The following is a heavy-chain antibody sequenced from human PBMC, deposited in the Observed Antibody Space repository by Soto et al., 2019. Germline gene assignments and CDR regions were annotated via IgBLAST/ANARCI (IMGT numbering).Heavy chain of an antibody. CDR2: INPNSGGT. CDR1: GYTFTGYY. D-gene: IGHD3-3*02. J-gene: IGHJ6*02. V-gene: IGHV1-2*04. CDR3: ARDHPLASEPLAHYYYGMDV. Sequence: ASVQVSCKASGYTFTGYYMHWVRQAPGQGLEWMGWINPNSGGTNYAQKFQGWVTMTRDTSISTAYMELSRLRSDDTAVYYCARDHPLASEPLAHYYYGMDVWGQGTTVTVSS.